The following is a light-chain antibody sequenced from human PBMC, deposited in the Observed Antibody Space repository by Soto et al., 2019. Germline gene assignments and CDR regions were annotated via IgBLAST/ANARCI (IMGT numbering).Light chain of an antibody. CDR1: SSNIGSNY. J-gene: IGLJ2*01. Sequence: QSVLTQPPSASGTPGQRVTISCSGSSSNIGSNYVYWYQQLPGTAPKLLICRNNQRPSGVPDRFSGSKSGTSASLAISGLRSEDEADYYCAAWDDSLPGRIFGGGTQLTVL. V-gene: IGLV1-47*01. CDR2: RNN. CDR3: AAWDDSLPGRI.